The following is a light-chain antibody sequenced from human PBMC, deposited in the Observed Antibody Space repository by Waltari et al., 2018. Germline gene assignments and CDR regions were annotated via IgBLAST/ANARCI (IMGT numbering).Light chain of an antibody. Sequence: EIVMTQSPATLSVSPGERATLSCRASQSVSSNLAWYQKKPGQAPRPLIYCAFTRATGIPARFSGSWSGTEFTLTINSLQAEDFAVYYCQQYNNWPPYTFGQGTKLEIK. CDR1: QSVSSN. V-gene: IGKV3D-15*01. CDR3: QQYNNWPPYT. CDR2: CAF. J-gene: IGKJ2*01.